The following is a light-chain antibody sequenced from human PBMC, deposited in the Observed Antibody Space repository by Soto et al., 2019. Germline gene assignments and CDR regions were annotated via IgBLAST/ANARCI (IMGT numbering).Light chain of an antibody. J-gene: IGKJ1*01. CDR2: DGS. CDR3: QHYNSYSRT. Sequence: DLQMTQSPSPLSASVGDRVTIICRASQSISRWVAWYQQKPGKAPQLLIYDGSSLQSGGPSSFSGSGSGTEFTLTISSLQPDDFATSCCQHYNSYSRTFGQGTKVHIK. V-gene: IGKV1-5*02. CDR1: QSISRW.